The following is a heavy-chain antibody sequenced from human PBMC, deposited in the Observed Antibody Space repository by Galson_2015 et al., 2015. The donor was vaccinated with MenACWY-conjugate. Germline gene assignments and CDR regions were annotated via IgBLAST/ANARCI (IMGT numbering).Heavy chain of an antibody. CDR3: AREFSY. CDR1: GGSASSRGYY. D-gene: IGHD2/OR15-2a*01. V-gene: IGHV4-61*08. J-gene: IGHJ4*02. CDR2: IYDSGTT. Sequence: ETLSLPCTVSGGSASSRGYYWTWIRPPPGKGLEWIGLIYDSGTTKYNPSLKGRVTISLDTSKNQVSLKLSSVTAADTAVYYCAREFSYWGQGTLVTVSS.